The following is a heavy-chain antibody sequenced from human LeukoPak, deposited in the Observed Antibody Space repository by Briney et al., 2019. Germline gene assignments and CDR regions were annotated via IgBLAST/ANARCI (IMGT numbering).Heavy chain of an antibody. D-gene: IGHD3-22*01. CDR3: ARNQYYYDSSGYFALGY. Sequence: GRSLRLSCAASGFTFSSYGMHWVRQAPGKGLEWVAVISYDGSNKYYADSVKGRFTISRDNSKNTLYLQMNSLRAEDTAVYYCARNQYYYDSSGYFALGYWGQGTLVTVSS. CDR2: ISYDGSNK. CDR1: GFTFSSYG. J-gene: IGHJ4*02. V-gene: IGHV3-30*03.